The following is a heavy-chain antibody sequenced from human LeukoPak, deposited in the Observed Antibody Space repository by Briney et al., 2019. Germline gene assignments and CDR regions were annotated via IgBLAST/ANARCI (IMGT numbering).Heavy chain of an antibody. CDR1: GGSISSYY. CDR2: IYYSGST. J-gene: IGHJ4*02. Sequence: PSETLSLTCTVSGGSISSYYWSWIRQPPGKGLEWIGYIYYSGSTNYNPSLKSRVTISVDTSKNQSSLKLSSVTAADTAVYYCARQHYYGSGLLDYWGQGTLVTVSS. D-gene: IGHD3-10*01. CDR3: ARQHYYGSGLLDY. V-gene: IGHV4-59*08.